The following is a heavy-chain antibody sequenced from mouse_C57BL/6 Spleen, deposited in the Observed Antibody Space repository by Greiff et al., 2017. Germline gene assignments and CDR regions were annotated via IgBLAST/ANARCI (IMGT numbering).Heavy chain of an antibody. D-gene: IGHD2-4*01. V-gene: IGHV2-2*01. CDR3: ARRGLRQGAMDY. CDR2: IWSGGST. CDR1: GFSLTSYG. J-gene: IGHJ4*01. Sequence: VKVVESGPGLVQPSQSLSITCTVSGFSLTSYGVHWVRQSPGKGLEWLGVIWSGGSTDYNAAFISRLSISKDNSKSQVSFKMNSLQADDTAIYYCARRGLRQGAMDYWGQGTSVTVSS.